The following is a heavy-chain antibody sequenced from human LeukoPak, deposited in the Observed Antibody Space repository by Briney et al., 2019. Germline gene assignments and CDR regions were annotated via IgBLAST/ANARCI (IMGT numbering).Heavy chain of an antibody. D-gene: IGHD1-26*01. V-gene: IGHV5-51*01. CDR2: IYPGDSDT. CDR1: GYILTSYW. CDR3: ARHEWELTGVDY. Sequence: PGESLQISCKSSGYILTSYWIGWVRQLPGKGLEWMGIIYPGDSDTRYSPSFQGQVTISADKSISTAYLQWSSLKASDTAMYYCARHEWELTGVDYWGQGTLVTVSS. J-gene: IGHJ4*02.